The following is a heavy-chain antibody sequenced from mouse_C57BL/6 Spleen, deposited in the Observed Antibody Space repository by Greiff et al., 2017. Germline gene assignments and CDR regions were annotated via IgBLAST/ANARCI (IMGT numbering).Heavy chain of an antibody. CDR1: GFTFSSYT. V-gene: IGHV5-9*01. CDR2: ISGGGGNT. Sequence: EVKLVESGGGLVKPGGSLKLSCAASGFTFSSYTMSWVRQTPEKRLEWVATISGGGGNTYYPDSVKGRFTISRDNAKNTLYLQMSSLRSEDTALYYCARHPYYGSSYGYFDVWGTGTTVTVSS. D-gene: IGHD1-1*01. CDR3: ARHPYYGSSYGYFDV. J-gene: IGHJ1*03.